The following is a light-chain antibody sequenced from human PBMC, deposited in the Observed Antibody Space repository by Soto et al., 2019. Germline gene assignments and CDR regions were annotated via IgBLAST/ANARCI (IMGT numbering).Light chain of an antibody. V-gene: IGKV1-9*01. CDR1: QGITSY. Sequence: IKLTQSPSSLSASVVDSVTITFRASQGITSYLAWYQQKPGKAPNLLIYGASTLQSGVPSRFSGSGSGTDFTLTINSLQAEDFATYYCQQTSSYPSTFGGGTKVDIK. J-gene: IGKJ4*01. CDR2: GAS. CDR3: QQTSSYPST.